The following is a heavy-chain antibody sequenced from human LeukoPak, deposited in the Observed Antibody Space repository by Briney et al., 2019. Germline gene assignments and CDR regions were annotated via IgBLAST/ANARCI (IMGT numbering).Heavy chain of an antibody. CDR3: ARDTEHQLLWGNWFDP. J-gene: IGHJ5*02. CDR1: GGSISSYY. CDR2: IYYSGST. D-gene: IGHD2-2*01. Sequence: PSETLSLTCTVSGGSISSYYWSWIRQPPGKGLEWIGYIYYSGSTNYNPSLKSRVTISVDTSKNQFSLKLSSVTAADTAVYYCARDTEHQLLWGNWFDPWGQGTLVTVSS. V-gene: IGHV4-59*01.